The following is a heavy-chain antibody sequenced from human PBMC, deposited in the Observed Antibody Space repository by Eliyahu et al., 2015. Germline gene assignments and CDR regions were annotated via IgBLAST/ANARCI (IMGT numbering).Heavy chain of an antibody. CDR1: GFTFSSYA. J-gene: IGHJ2*01. CDR2: ISGSGGST. Sequence: EVQLLESGGGLVQPGGSLRLSCAASGFTFSSYAIGWVRQAXGKGVEWVSAISGSGGSTYYADSVKGRFTISRDNSKNTLYLQMNSLRAEDTAVYYCANLIYWYFDLWGRGTLVTVSS. V-gene: IGHV3-23*01. CDR3: ANLIYWYFDL.